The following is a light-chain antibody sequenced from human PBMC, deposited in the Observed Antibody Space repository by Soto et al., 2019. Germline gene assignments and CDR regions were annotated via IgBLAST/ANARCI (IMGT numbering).Light chain of an antibody. CDR1: QGISSF. CDR3: QQVESYPST. J-gene: IGKJ4*01. V-gene: IGKV1-9*01. Sequence: IQLTQTPSSLSASVGDRVTITCRASQGISSFLAWYQQKPGKAPKLLIYAASSLQSGVPSRFSGSGIGTDFTLTITSLQPEDFATYYCQQVESYPSTFGGGTNVDIK. CDR2: AAS.